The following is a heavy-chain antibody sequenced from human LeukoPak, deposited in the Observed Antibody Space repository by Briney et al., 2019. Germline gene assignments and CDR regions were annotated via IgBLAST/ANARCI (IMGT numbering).Heavy chain of an antibody. CDR3: AKFLPTHIVVANYYFDY. CDR1: GFTFSSYA. J-gene: IGHJ4*02. D-gene: IGHD2-21*01. CDR2: IRGSGGST. V-gene: IGHV3-23*01. Sequence: GGSLRLSCAASGFTFSSYAMSWVLQAPGKILEWISAIRGSGGSTYYPDSVKGRFTISRNNSKNTLYLQMNSLRAEDTAVYYCAKFLPTHIVVANYYFDYWGQGTLVTVSS.